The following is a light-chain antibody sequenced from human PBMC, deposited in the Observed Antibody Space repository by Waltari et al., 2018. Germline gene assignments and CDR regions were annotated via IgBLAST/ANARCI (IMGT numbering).Light chain of an antibody. J-gene: IGLJ1*01. CDR3: YSSDSTGLRV. Sequence: SYELTQPPSVSVSPGQTARITCSGHELPRKYAYWFQQKSGQAPRLVIYEDTKRPSGIPWGFFGSSSGTVATLTITGAQVDDEADYYCYSSDSTGLRVFGGGTTVVVL. CDR2: EDT. CDR1: ELPRKY. V-gene: IGLV3-10*01.